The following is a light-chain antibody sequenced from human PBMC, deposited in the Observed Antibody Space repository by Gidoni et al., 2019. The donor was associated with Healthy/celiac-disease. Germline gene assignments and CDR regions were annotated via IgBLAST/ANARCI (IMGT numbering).Light chain of an antibody. CDR3: QQYGSSPT. CDR1: QSVSSSY. CDR2: GAS. V-gene: IGKV3-20*01. J-gene: IGKJ2*01. Sequence: EIVLTQSPGTLSLSQGERATLSCRASQSVSSSYLAWYQQKPGQAPRLRIYGASSRATGIPDRFSGSGSGTDFTLTISRLEPEDFAVDYCQQYGSSPTFGQGTKLEIK.